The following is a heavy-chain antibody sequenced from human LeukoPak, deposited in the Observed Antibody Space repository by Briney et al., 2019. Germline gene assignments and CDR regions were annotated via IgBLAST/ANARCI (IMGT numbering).Heavy chain of an antibody. Sequence: SETLSLTCSVSGGSINDYFWSWIRQPPGKGLEWIGYISFSGSTNYNPSLKSRVTISIDTSKNQFSLRLTSMTAADTAVYYCARGGDGYNYIDYWGQGTLVTVSS. V-gene: IGHV4-59*01. J-gene: IGHJ4*02. CDR2: ISFSGST. CDR1: GGSINDYF. CDR3: ARGGDGYNYIDY. D-gene: IGHD5-24*01.